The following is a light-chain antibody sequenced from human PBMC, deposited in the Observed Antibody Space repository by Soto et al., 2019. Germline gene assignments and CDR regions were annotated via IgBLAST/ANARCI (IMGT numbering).Light chain of an antibody. CDR3: QQYNSYSWA. Sequence: DIPMTQPPSTLSASLGDRVTIPYRASQTISSSLAWYQHKPGKAPRLLIYGASFMASGMPSRFSGSGFGTEFTLTISSLQPDDFATYYCQQYNSYSWAFGQGTKVDIK. CDR2: GAS. V-gene: IGKV1-5*01. CDR1: QTISSS. J-gene: IGKJ1*01.